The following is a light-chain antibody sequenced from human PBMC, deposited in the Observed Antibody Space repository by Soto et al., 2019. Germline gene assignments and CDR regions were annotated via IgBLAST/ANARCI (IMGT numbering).Light chain of an antibody. CDR1: QSVSSY. Sequence: EIVLTQSPATLSLSPGERATLSCRASQSVSSYLAWYQQKPGQAPRLLIYDASNRATGIPARFSGSGSGTDFTLTISSLEPEDFAVYYWQQRSNWPQTFGQGTKLDIK. J-gene: IGKJ2*01. CDR3: QQRSNWPQT. V-gene: IGKV3-11*01. CDR2: DAS.